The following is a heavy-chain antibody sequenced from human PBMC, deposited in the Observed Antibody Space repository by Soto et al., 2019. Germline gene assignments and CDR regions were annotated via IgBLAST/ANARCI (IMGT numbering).Heavy chain of an antibody. J-gene: IGHJ5*02. CDR3: ALTYSSSWYWFDP. CDR1: GFSLSNAGLG. Sequence: QVTVKESGPVLVKPTETLTLTCTVSGFSLSNAGLGVSWIRQPPGKALEWLAHIFSNDEKSYSTSLKSRLTISKGTSKSQVVLTMTNMDPVDTATYYCALTYSSSWYWFDPWGQGTLVTVSS. CDR2: IFSNDEK. D-gene: IGHD6-13*01. V-gene: IGHV2-26*04.